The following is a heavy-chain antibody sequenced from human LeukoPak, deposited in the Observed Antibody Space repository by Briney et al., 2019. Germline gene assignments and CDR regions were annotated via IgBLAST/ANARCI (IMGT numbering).Heavy chain of an antibody. CDR1: GGSISSSSYY. D-gene: IGHD1-1*01. J-gene: IGHJ4*02. CDR3: ARGLDDY. CDR2: IYSGGTT. Sequence: SETLSLTCTVSGGSISSSSYYWGWIRQPPGKGLEWIGTIYSGGTTYYSPSLKSRVTISLDTSKNQFSLKLSSVTAADTAVYYCARGLDDYWGQGTLVTVSS. V-gene: IGHV4-39*07.